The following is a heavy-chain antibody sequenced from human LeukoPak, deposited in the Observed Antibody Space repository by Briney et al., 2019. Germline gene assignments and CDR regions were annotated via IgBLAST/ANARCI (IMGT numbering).Heavy chain of an antibody. CDR1: WFTFSYYY. V-gene: IGHV3-11*01. CDR2: ISSRCSTI. Sequence: GVLRLSLGGPWFTFSYYYLSWIRPAPGKGLGWGSYISSRCSTIYYADSVKGRFTISRDNAKNSLYLQMNSLRAEDTAVYYCARLGYAVEMATNGITAFDIWGQGTMVTVSS. D-gene: IGHD5-24*01. J-gene: IGHJ3*02. CDR3: ARLGYAVEMATNGITAFDI.